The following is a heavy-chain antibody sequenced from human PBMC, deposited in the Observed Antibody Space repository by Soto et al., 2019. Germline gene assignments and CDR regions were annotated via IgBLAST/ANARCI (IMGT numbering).Heavy chain of an antibody. CDR2: MNPNSGNT. V-gene: IGHV1-8*01. CDR3: ARGAVEMATIVPDY. CDR1: GYTFTSYD. J-gene: IGHJ4*02. D-gene: IGHD5-12*01. Sequence: QVQLVQSGAEVKKPGASVKVSCKASGYTFTSYDINWVRQATGQGLEWLGWMNPNSGNTGYAQKFQGRVTMTRNTSISTAYMELSSLRSEDTAVYYCARGAVEMATIVPDYWGQGTLVTVSS.